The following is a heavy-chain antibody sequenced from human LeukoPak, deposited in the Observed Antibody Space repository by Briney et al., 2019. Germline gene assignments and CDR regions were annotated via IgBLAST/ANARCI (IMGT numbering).Heavy chain of an antibody. D-gene: IGHD3-22*01. J-gene: IGHJ4*02. CDR1: GYTFGSYD. CDR3: ARLSETAAYYYTSGYYFLGY. V-gene: IGHV1-8*02. Sequence: ASVKLSCKASGYTFGSYDINWVRKATGQGLEWMGWMNPGSGNTGYAQRCQGRVTMTRDTSTNTAYMELSGLRSEDTAIYYCARLSETAAYYYTSGYYFLGYWGQGTLVTVDS. CDR2: MNPGSGNT.